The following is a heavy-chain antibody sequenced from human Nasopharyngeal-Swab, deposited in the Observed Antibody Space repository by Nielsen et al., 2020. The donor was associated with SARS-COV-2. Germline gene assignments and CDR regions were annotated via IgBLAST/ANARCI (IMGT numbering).Heavy chain of an antibody. V-gene: IGHV3-64*04. D-gene: IGHD6-13*01. J-gene: IGHJ4*02. CDR2: ISSNGGST. Sequence: WIRQPPGKGLEYVSAISSNGGSTYYADSVKGRFTISRDNSKNTLYLQMNSLRAEDTAVYYCARDEYSSSWYFWGQGTLVTVSS. CDR3: ARDEYSSSWYF.